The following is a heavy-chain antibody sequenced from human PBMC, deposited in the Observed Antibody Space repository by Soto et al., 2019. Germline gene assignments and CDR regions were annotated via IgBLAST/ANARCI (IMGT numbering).Heavy chain of an antibody. CDR3: ARDRGSSWVENWFDP. V-gene: IGHV3-30-3*01. CDR2: ISYDGSNK. J-gene: IGHJ5*02. CDR1: GFTFSSYA. D-gene: IGHD6-13*01. Sequence: GGSLRLSCAASGFTFSSYAMHWVRQAPGKGLEWVAVISYDGSNKYYADSVKGRFTISRDNSKNTLYLQMNSLRAEDTAVYYCARDRGSSWVENWFDPWGQGTLVTVSS.